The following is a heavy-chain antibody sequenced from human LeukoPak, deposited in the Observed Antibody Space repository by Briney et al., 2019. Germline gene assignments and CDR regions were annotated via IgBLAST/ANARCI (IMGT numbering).Heavy chain of an antibody. CDR2: ISSSGSTI. D-gene: IGHD3-10*02. Sequence: CGSLPLSCAASGFTFRSYEMKLLRQAPATGLEGVSYISSSGSTIYYADSVKGRFTISRDNAKNSLYLQMNSLRAEDTAVYYCAELGITMIGGVWGKGTTVTISS. CDR1: GFTFRSYE. CDR3: AELGITMIGGV. J-gene: IGHJ6*04. V-gene: IGHV3-48*03.